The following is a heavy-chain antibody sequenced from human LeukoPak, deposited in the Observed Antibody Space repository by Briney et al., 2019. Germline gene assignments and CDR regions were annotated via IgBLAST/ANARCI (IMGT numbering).Heavy chain of an antibody. CDR2: IYTSGST. D-gene: IGHD6-13*01. Sequence: ASETLSLTCTVSGGSISSYYWSWIRQPAGKGLEWIGRIYTSGSTNYSPSLESRVTMSVDTSKSEFSLKLNSVTAADTAVYYCARESTVAGTARYLDYWGQGTLVTVSS. V-gene: IGHV4-4*07. CDR1: GGSISSYY. J-gene: IGHJ4*02. CDR3: ARESTVAGTARYLDY.